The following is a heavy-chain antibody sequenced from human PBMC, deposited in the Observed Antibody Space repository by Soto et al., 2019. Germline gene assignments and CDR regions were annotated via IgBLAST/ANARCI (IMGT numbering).Heavy chain of an antibody. D-gene: IGHD1-26*01. V-gene: IGHV3-23*01. Sequence: EVQLLESGGGLVQPGGSLRLSCAASGFTFSNYAMGWVRQAPGKGLEWVSTISSTADGTDYADSVKGRFTISRDNSRNTLYLQMNILRAEDTAVYYCAQAISRERQIDYWGQGTLVTVSS. J-gene: IGHJ4*02. CDR2: ISSTADGT. CDR3: AQAISRERQIDY. CDR1: GFTFSNYA.